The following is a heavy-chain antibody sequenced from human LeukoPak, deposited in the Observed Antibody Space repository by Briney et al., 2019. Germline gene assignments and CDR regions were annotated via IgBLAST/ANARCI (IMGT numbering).Heavy chain of an antibody. V-gene: IGHV3-23*01. J-gene: IGHJ4*02. CDR1: GFTFSSYA. D-gene: IGHD2-2*01. CDR3: ARRIPATASGLDY. CDR2: ISGSGDYT. Sequence: GGSPRLSCAASGFTFSSYAMSWVRQAPGKRLEWVSTISGSGDYTYYADSVKGRFTISRDNSKNTLYLQMNRLSAEDTAVYYCARRIPATASGLDYWGQGTLVTVSS.